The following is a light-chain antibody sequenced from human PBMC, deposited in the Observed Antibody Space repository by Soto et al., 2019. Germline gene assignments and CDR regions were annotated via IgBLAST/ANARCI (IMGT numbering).Light chain of an antibody. CDR2: SAS. Sequence: IGVTQSPGTLSLSPGKRATLSCRASQSVSSSYLVWYQQKTGQAPRLLIYSASTRDTGIPDRFSDSVSGTDFPLSISRLEPEDFAVYYCQQFGTSPPAITFGQGTRLELK. J-gene: IGKJ5*01. CDR1: QSVSSSY. CDR3: QQFGTSPPAIT. V-gene: IGKV3-20*01.